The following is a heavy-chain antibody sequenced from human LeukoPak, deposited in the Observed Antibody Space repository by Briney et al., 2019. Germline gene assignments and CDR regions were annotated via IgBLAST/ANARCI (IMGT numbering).Heavy chain of an antibody. V-gene: IGHV4-59*01. J-gene: IGHJ4*02. Sequence: SETLSLTCTVSGDSLSNYYWSWIRQPPGKRLEWIGCIYYSESATYNPSLKSRVTISLDTSKNQFFLKLSSVTAADTAVYYCARMRSFDLWGQGTLVTVSS. CDR2: IYYSESA. D-gene: IGHD3-9*01. CDR1: GDSLSNYY. CDR3: ARMRSFDL.